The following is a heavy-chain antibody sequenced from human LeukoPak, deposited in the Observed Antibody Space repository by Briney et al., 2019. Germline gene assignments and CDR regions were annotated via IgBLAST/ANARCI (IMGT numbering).Heavy chain of an antibody. J-gene: IGHJ4*02. Sequence: GGSLRLSCAASGFTFSSYGMHWVRQAPGKGLEWVAVISYDGSNKYYADSVKGRFTISRDNSKSTLSLQMNSLRAEDTAVYYCAKDEQQQLVRTFDYWGQGTLVTVSS. CDR1: GFTFSSYG. V-gene: IGHV3-30*18. D-gene: IGHD6-13*01. CDR2: ISYDGSNK. CDR3: AKDEQQQLVRTFDY.